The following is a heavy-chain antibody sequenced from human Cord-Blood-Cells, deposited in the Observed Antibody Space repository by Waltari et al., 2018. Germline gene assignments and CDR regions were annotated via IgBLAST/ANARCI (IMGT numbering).Heavy chain of an antibody. V-gene: IGHV1-69*01. CDR3: ARGMFPAETIAAIDY. J-gene: IGHJ4*02. CDR2: IIPIFGTA. Sequence: QVQLVQSGAEVKKPGSSVKVSCKASGGTFSSYAISWVRQAPGQGLEWMGGIIPIFGTANYAQKVQGRGTITADESTSTAHMELSSLRSEDTAVYYCARGMFPAETIAAIDYWGQGTLVTVSS. D-gene: IGHD6-13*01. CDR1: GGTFSSYA.